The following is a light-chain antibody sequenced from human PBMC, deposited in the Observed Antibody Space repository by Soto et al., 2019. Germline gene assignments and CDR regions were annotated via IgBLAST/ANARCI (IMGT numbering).Light chain of an antibody. CDR1: GSNIGENA. J-gene: IGLJ3*02. V-gene: IGLV1-44*01. CDR2: SNA. Sequence: QAVVTQPPSASGTPGQTVTISCSGSGSNIGENAVNWYQHLPGTAPQLLIYSNALRPSGVPHRFSGSKSGTAGSLAISGLQSEDEAHYYCAAWDDSLKAMLFGGGTKVTDL. CDR3: AAWDDSLKAML.